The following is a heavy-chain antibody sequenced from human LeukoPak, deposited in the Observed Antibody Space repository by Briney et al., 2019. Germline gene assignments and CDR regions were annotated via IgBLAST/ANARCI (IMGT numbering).Heavy chain of an antibody. V-gene: IGHV4-30-2*01. CDR1: GGSISSGGYS. CDR3: ACSSPYSGYDRGFDY. Sequence: SETLSLTCAVSGGSISSGGYSWSWIRQPPGKGLEWIGYIYHSGSTYYNPSLKSRVTISVDRSKNQFSLKLSSVTAADTAVYYCACSSPYSGYDRGFDYWGQGTLVTVSS. J-gene: IGHJ4*02. CDR2: IYHSGST. D-gene: IGHD5-12*01.